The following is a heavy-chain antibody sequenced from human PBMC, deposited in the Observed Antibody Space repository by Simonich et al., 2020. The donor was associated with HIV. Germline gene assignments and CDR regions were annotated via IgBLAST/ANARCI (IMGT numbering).Heavy chain of an antibody. Sequence: QVQLQQWGAGLLKPSGTLSLTCAVYGGSFSGYYWGWLRQPPGKGLEWIGENNHRGSTTYNPSLKNRDTMSGDTSKNQFSLKLSSVTAADTAVYYCAGCGGDCYHFDYWGQGTLVTVSS. CDR3: AGCGGDCYHFDY. CDR2: NNHRGST. V-gene: IGHV4-34*01. CDR1: GGSFSGYY. D-gene: IGHD2-21*02. J-gene: IGHJ4*02.